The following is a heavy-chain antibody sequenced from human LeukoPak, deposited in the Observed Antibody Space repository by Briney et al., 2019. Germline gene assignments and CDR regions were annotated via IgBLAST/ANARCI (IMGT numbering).Heavy chain of an antibody. CDR3: ARDRHPRSSSWPYWFDP. D-gene: IGHD6-13*01. V-gene: IGHV3-30*04. J-gene: IGHJ5*02. CDR2: ISYDGSNK. CDR1: GFTFSSYA. Sequence: GGSLRLSCAASGFTFSSYAMHWVRQAPGKGLEWVAVISYDGSNKYYADSVKGRFTISRDNSKNTLYLQMNSLRAEDTAVYYCARDRHPRSSSWPYWFDPWGQGTLVTVSS.